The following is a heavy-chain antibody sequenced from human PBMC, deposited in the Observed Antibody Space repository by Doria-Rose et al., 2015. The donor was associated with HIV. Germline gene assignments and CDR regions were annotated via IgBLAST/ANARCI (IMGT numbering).Heavy chain of an antibody. CDR2: ISAYNGNT. CDR3: AIGYYDILTGYYSLDY. V-gene: IGHV1-18*01. CDR1: GYTFTSYG. D-gene: IGHD3-9*01. Sequence: ASGYTFTSYGISWVRQAPGQGLEWMGWISAYNGNTNYAQKLQGRVTMTTDTSTTTSYMELRTLRSDDTAVYYCAIGYYDILTGYYSLDYWGQGTLVTVSS. J-gene: IGHJ4*02.